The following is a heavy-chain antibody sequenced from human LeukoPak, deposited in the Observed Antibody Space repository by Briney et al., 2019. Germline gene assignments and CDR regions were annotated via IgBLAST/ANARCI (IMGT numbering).Heavy chain of an antibody. CDR3: AKSNVDSSGYYEPHYFDY. D-gene: IGHD3-22*01. CDR2: ISGSGGST. Sequence: SGGSLRLSCAASGFTFSSYGMSWVRQAPGKGLEWVSAISGSGGSTYYADSVKGRFTISRDNSKNTLYLQMNSLRAEDTAVYYCAKSNVDSSGYYEPHYFDYWGQGTLVTVSS. V-gene: IGHV3-23*01. J-gene: IGHJ4*02. CDR1: GFTFSSYG.